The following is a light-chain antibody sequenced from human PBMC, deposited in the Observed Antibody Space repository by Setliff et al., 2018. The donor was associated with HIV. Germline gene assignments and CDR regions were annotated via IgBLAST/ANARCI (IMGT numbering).Light chain of an antibody. CDR1: SSNVGVNY. CDR3: ASWDDSLSGPL. CDR2: RNN. V-gene: IGLV1-47*01. J-gene: IGLJ2*01. Sequence: QSALTQTHSVSGTPGQRVTMSCSGGSSNVGVNYVYWYQRVPGTAPKLLIYRNNQRPSGVPDRFAGSKSGTSASLAISGLRSEDEADYYCASWDDSLSGPLFGGGTKVTVL.